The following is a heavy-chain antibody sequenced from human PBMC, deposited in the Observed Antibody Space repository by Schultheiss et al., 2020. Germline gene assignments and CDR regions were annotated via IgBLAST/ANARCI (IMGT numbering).Heavy chain of an antibody. Sequence: SETLSLTCAVSGGSISTYYWTWIRQPPGKGLEWIGNIYHSGSTNYNPSLRSRVTISVDTSKNQFSLNLRSVTAADTAVYYCARDSGYDYKFDYWGQGMLVNVSS. CDR2: IYHSGST. CDR3: ARDSGYDYKFDY. V-gene: IGHV4-59*01. J-gene: IGHJ4*02. CDR1: GGSISTYY. D-gene: IGHD5-12*01.